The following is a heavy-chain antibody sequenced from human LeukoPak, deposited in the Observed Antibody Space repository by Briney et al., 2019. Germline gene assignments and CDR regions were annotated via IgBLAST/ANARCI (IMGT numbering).Heavy chain of an antibody. V-gene: IGHV3-11*04. D-gene: IGHD6-25*01. CDR3: ARDRGRYYMDV. CDR1: GFTLSDYY. CDR2: IRSSGSTI. Sequence: GGALILSCAASGFTLSDYYMSSIRQARGKVLERVSYIRSSGSTIKYADSVKGRFTISRDNAKNSLYLQMNSLRAEDTAVYYCARDRGRYYMDVWGKGTTVTISS. J-gene: IGHJ6*03.